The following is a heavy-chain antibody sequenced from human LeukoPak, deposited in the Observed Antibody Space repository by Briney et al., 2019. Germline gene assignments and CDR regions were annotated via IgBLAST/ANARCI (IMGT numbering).Heavy chain of an antibody. D-gene: IGHD3-10*01. CDR3: ARGYLRDGFDI. CDR2: AYYRCKWYN. CDR1: GDSVSSNRAA. J-gene: IGHJ3*02. V-gene: IGHV6-1*01. Sequence: SQTLSLICAISGDSVSSNRAAWDWIRQSPSSGLEGLGRAYYRCKWYNEYAVYVISRITINSDTSKNQFSLHLNSVTPEDTAAYYCARGYLRDGFDIWGQGTMVTVSS.